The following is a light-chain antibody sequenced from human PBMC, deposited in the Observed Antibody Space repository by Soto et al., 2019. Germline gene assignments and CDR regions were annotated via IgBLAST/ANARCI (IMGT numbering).Light chain of an antibody. J-gene: IGKJ1*01. CDR2: AAS. V-gene: IGKV1-6*01. Sequence: AIQMTQSPSSLSASVGDRVTITCRSSQGIRIDLGWYQQKPGKAPRPLIYAASTLQTGVPSRFSGSGSGTDFTLTISSLQPEDFATYYCLQDYNFPWTFGQGTKVDIK. CDR1: QGIRID. CDR3: LQDYNFPWT.